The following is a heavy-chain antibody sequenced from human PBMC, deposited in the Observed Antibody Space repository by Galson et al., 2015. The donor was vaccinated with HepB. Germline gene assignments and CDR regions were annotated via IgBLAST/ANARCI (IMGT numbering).Heavy chain of an antibody. D-gene: IGHD2-2*03. CDR3: VKWARPGYGYFSEGFDV. J-gene: IGHJ3*01. CDR1: GFTFSNYA. V-gene: IGHV3-23*01. Sequence: SLRLSCAASGFTFSNYAMSWVRQAPGKGLEWVSAISDGGDDTYYADSVRGRFTISRDNFKNTLYLQMNSLRAEDTAAYYCVKWARPGYGYFSEGFDVWGQGTMVIVSS. CDR2: ISDGGDDT.